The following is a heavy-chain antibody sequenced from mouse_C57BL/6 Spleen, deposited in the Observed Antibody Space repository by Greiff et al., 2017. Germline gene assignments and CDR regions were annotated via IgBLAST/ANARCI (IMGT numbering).Heavy chain of an antibody. CDR1: GYTFTSYW. D-gene: IGHD1-1*01. CDR3: ARGPTTVVAYYAMDY. Sequence: QVQLKQPRAELVMPGASVKLSCKASGYTFTSYWMHWVKQRPGQGLEWIGEIDPSDSYTNYNQKFKGKSTLTVDKSSSTAYMQLSSLTSEDSAVYYCARGPTTVVAYYAMDYWGQGTSVTVSS. CDR2: IDPSDSYT. J-gene: IGHJ4*01. V-gene: IGHV1-69*01.